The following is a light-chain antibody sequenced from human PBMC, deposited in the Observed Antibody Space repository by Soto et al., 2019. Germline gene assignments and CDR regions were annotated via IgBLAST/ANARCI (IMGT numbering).Light chain of an antibody. CDR2: EVT. V-gene: IGLV2-8*01. Sequence: QSALTQPPSASGSPGQSVTISCTGTSSDVGGYNYVSWYQQYPGTAPKLMIYEVTKRPSGVPDRFSGSKSGNAASLTVARLQAEDEAEDDCYSYAASNNFYFVFGGGTKLTVL. CDR1: SSDVGGYNY. CDR3: YSYAASNNFYFV. J-gene: IGLJ3*02.